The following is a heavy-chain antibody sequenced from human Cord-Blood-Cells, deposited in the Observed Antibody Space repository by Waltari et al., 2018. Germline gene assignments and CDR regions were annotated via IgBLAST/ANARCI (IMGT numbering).Heavy chain of an antibody. CDR3: AREKGDCSSTSCYAFGDY. Sequence: QVQLVESGGGVVQPGRSLRLSCAASGFTFSSYAMHWVRQAPGKGLAWVAGISYDGGKKYFAESVKRLFTISRDKSKTTRYLQMNSLRAEDTAVYYCAREKGDCSSTSCYAFGDYWGQGTLVTVSS. D-gene: IGHD2-2*01. J-gene: IGHJ4*02. CDR2: ISYDGGKK. CDR1: GFTFSSYA. V-gene: IGHV3-30-3*01.